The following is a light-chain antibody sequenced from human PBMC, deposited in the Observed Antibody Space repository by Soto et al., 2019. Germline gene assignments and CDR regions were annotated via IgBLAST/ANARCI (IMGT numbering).Light chain of an antibody. CDR3: QHRINLRMYT. CDR1: QSVAGY. V-gene: IGKV3-11*01. Sequence: ELVLTQSPATLSLSPGERATLSCRASQSVAGYLAWYQQKPGQGPRLLIYDTSNRATGAPPRFSGSGSGTDFTLTISSLEPEDFAIYYCQHRINLRMYTFGQGTKLEIK. J-gene: IGKJ2*01. CDR2: DTS.